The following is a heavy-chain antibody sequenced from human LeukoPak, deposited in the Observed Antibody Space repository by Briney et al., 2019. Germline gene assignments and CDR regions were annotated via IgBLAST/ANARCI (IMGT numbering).Heavy chain of an antibody. J-gene: IGHJ4*02. CDR1: GFTFSSYA. CDR3: AKGRPAPYDYVWGSYRPDFDY. D-gene: IGHD3-16*02. CDR2: ISGSGGST. V-gene: IGHV3-23*01. Sequence: GGSLRLSCAASGFTFSSYAMSWVRQAPGKGLEWVSAISGSGGSTYYADSVKGRFTISRDNPKNTLYLQMNSLRAEDTAVYYCAKGRPAPYDYVWGSYRPDFDYWGQGTLVTVSS.